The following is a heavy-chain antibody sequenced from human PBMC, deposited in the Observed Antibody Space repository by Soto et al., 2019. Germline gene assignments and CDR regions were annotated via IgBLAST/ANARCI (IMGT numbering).Heavy chain of an antibody. CDR3: ARDQNYYDSSGYSPFDP. CDR2: IIPIFDSA. J-gene: IGHJ5*02. Sequence: QVQLVQSGAEVKKPGSSVKVSCKTSGYIFNIYAINWVRQAPGQGLEWMGGIIPIFDSAKYAQKFQGRVTITADESTSTGYMELSSLRFEDTAVYYCARDQNYYDSSGYSPFDPWGKGTLVTVSS. D-gene: IGHD3-22*01. CDR1: GYIFNIYA. V-gene: IGHV1-69*01.